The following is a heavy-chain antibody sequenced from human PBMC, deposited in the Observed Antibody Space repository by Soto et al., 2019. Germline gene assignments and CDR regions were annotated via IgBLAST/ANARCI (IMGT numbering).Heavy chain of an antibody. Sequence: GSLRLSCAASGFTFSSYGMHWVRQAPGKGLGWVAVISYDGSNKYYADSVKGRFAISRDNSKNTLYLQMNSLRAEDTAVYYCAKEEYGGITGPFDYWGQGTLVTVSS. J-gene: IGHJ4*02. CDR3: AKEEYGGITGPFDY. D-gene: IGHD2-15*01. V-gene: IGHV3-30*18. CDR1: GFTFSSYG. CDR2: ISYDGSNK.